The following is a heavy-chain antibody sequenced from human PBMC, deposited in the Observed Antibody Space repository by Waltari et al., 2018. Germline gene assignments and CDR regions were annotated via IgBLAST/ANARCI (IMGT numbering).Heavy chain of an antibody. CDR3: AKGLKDLDY. CDR1: GFTFTNYA. J-gene: IGHJ4*02. Sequence: EVQLLESGGGLVQPGGSLRLSCAASGFTFTNYAINWVRQAPGKGLEGVSGISGTGGSTYYADSVKCRFTISRDNSKNTLYLQMNSLRAEDTAVYYCAKGLKDLDYWGQGTLVTVSS. V-gene: IGHV3-23*01. CDR2: ISGTGGST.